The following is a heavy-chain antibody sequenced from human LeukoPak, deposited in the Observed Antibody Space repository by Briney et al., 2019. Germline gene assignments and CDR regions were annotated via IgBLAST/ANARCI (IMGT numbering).Heavy chain of an antibody. CDR2: IKQDGSEK. V-gene: IGHV3-7*01. CDR3: ASGRLGYYFDY. Sequence: GGSLRLSCAASGFTFSSYWMSWVRQALGKGLEWVANIKQDGSEKYYVDSVKGRFTISRDNAKNSLYLQMNSLRAEDTAVYYCASGRLGYYFDYWGQGTLVTVSS. D-gene: IGHD3-16*01. CDR1: GFTFSSYW. J-gene: IGHJ4*02.